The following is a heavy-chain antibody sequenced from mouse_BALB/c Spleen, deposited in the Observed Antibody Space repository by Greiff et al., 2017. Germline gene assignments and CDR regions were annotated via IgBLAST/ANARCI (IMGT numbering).Heavy chain of an antibody. Sequence: EVKLMESGAELVRSGASVKLSCTASGFNIKDYYMHWVKQRPEQGLEWIGWIDPENGDTEYAPKFQGKATMTADTSSNTAYLQLSSLTSEDTAVYYCKSYYGNYSDAMDDWGQGTSVTVSS. CDR3: KSYYGNYSDAMDD. V-gene: IGHV14-4*02. CDR1: GFNIKDYY. J-gene: IGHJ4*01. D-gene: IGHD2-1*01. CDR2: IDPENGDT.